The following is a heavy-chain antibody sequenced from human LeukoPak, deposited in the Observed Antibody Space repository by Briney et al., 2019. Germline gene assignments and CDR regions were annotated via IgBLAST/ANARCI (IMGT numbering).Heavy chain of an antibody. J-gene: IGHJ4*02. Sequence: KTGGSLRLSCAASGFTSSDSYMTWIRQAPGKRLELLSYISGSSSDVNYIDSVRGRFTISRDNAKNSLYLHMNSLTVEDTAVYYCSRDPRHNDYWGQGTLVTVSS. CDR1: GFTSSDSY. V-gene: IGHV3-11*01. CDR3: SRDPRHNDY. CDR2: ISGSSSDV.